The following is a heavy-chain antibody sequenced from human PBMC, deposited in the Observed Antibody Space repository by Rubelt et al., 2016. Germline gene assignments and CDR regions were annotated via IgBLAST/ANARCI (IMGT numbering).Heavy chain of an antibody. D-gene: IGHD3-3*01. CDR3: ARVIANFGVITNAFDS. J-gene: IGHJ4*02. V-gene: IGHV3-15*01. CDR1: GFTFSNAW. CDR2: IKRKSDVGTT. Sequence: GGSLRLSCAASGFTFSNAWMTWVRQAPGKGQEWVGRIKRKSDVGTTDYAASVKGRFTVSRDDSKNSLYLQMNSLKNEDTAVYYCARVIANFGVITNAFDSWGQGTLVAVSS.